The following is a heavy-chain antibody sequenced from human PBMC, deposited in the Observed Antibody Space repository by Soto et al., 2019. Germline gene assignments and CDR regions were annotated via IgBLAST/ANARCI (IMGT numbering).Heavy chain of an antibody. J-gene: IGHJ6*03. CDR1: GFTFSSYD. CDR3: ARGLRYYDILTGYPGGYYMDV. Sequence: GGSLRLSCAASGFTFSSYDMHWVRQATGKGLEWVSAIGTAGDTYYPGSVKGRFTISRENAKNSLYLQMNSLRAGDTAVYYCARGLRYYDILTGYPGGYYMDVWGKGTTVTVSS. D-gene: IGHD3-9*01. V-gene: IGHV3-13*01. CDR2: IGTAGDT.